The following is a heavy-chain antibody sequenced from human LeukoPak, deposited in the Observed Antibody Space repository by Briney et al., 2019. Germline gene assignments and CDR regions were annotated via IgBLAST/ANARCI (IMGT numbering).Heavy chain of an antibody. CDR1: GFTFSDYD. D-gene: IGHD3-22*01. J-gene: IGHJ4*02. CDR2: ISSSSSYT. Sequence: TGGSLRLSCAASGFTFSDYDMSWIRQAPGKGLEWLSYISSSSSYTNYADSVKGRFTISRENAKNSLYLQMNSLRAEDTAVYYCAVTYYYDSSGYYLNSLDYWGQGTLVTVSS. V-gene: IGHV3-11*06. CDR3: AVTYYYDSSGYYLNSLDY.